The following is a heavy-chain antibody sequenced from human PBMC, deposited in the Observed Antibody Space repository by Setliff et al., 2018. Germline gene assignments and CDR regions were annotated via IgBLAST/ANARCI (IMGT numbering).Heavy chain of an antibody. J-gene: IGHJ6*03. CDR2: IITAFGSA. CDR1: GPTFNSHA. D-gene: IGHD3-9*01. V-gene: IGHV1-69*06. CDR3: ATSPKKVTGSDYYNYYMDV. Sequence: SVKVSCKTSGPTFNSHAINWVRQAPGQGLEWMGRIITAFGSAISAQKFQDRVSITADRTTYTAYLELTSLTLEDTAVYYCATSPKKVTGSDYYNYYMDVWGKGTTVTVSS.